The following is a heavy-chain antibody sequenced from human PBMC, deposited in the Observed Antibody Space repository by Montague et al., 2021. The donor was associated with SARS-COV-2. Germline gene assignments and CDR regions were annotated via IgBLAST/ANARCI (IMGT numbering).Heavy chain of an antibody. D-gene: IGHD6-13*01. V-gene: IGHV2-70*01. J-gene: IGHJ4*02. CDR2: SDWXDDK. CDR1: GFSLSTSGMC. Sequence: PALVKPTQTLTPTCTFSGFSLSTSGMCVSWIRQPPGKALEWLALSDWXDDKYYSTSLKTRLTISKDTSKNQVVLTMTNMDPVDTATYYCARIDSSSWPNFDYWGQGTLVAVSS. CDR3: ARIDSSSWPNFDY.